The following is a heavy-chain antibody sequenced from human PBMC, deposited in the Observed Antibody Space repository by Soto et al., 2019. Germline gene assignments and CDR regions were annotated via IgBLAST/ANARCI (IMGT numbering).Heavy chain of an antibody. D-gene: IGHD5-12*01. CDR2: INVVNGNT. Sequence: QVQLVQSGAEVKKPGASVKVSCKASGYIFNSYAIHWVRQAPGQRPEWMGWINVVNGNTKYSQKFQGRVTITGDTSASRAYMELSSLTSEDTAVYYCARSIREMATIVSAFDIWGQGTLVTVSS. J-gene: IGHJ3*02. CDR3: ARSIREMATIVSAFDI. V-gene: IGHV1-3*01. CDR1: GYIFNSYA.